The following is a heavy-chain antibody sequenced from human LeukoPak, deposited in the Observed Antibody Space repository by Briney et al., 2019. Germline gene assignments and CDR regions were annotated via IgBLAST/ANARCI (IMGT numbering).Heavy chain of an antibody. CDR3: ATEYYGAYNY. D-gene: IGHD2-21*01. CDR1: GFTFTNAW. Sequence: GRSLRLSCAASGFTFTNAWMSWVRQAPGKGLEGVGRIKSKKDGGKTDYAAPVKGRFTISRDDSKVTLYLQMNSLETEDIAVYYCATEYYGAYNYWGQGTLVTVSA. V-gene: IGHV3-15*01. J-gene: IGHJ4*02. CDR2: IKSKKDGGKT.